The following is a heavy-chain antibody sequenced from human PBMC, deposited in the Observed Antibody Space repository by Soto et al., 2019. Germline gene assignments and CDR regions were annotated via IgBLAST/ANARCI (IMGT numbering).Heavy chain of an antibody. CDR2: IVVGSGNT. D-gene: IGHD3-22*01. Sequence: SVKVSCTASGFTFTSSAVQWVRQAREQRLEWIGWIVVGSGNTNYAQKFQERVTITRDMSTSTAYMELSSLRSEDTAVYYCAADENSSGYYRLPLDYWGQGTLVTVSS. CDR3: AADENSSGYYRLPLDY. CDR1: GFTFTSSA. J-gene: IGHJ4*02. V-gene: IGHV1-58*01.